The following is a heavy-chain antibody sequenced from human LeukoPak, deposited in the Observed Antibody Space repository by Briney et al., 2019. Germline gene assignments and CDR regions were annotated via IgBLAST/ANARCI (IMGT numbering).Heavy chain of an antibody. Sequence: ASVKVSCKASGYTFTSYGISWVRQAPGQGLEWMGWISAYNGNTTYAQKLQGRVTMTTDTSTSTAYMELRSLRSDDTAVYYCARDSEAATGDTQVAFDIWGQGTMVTVSS. D-gene: IGHD6-13*01. J-gene: IGHJ3*02. CDR3: ARDSEAATGDTQVAFDI. CDR2: ISAYNGNT. CDR1: GYTFTSYG. V-gene: IGHV1-18*01.